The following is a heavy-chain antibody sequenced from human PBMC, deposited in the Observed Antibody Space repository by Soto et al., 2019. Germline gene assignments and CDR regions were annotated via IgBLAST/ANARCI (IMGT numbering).Heavy chain of an antibody. CDR3: TTLDYDSRGRDYYYAMDV. CDR2: IRSKANNYAT. J-gene: IGHJ6*02. D-gene: IGHD3-22*01. CDR1: GFTFSDSA. Sequence: GGSLRLSCAASGFTFSDSAMHWVRQASGKGLEWVGHIRSKANNYATAYAASLKGRFTISRDDSKNTAYLQMNSLKTEDTALYYCTTLDYDSRGRDYYYAMDVWGPGTTVTVSS. V-gene: IGHV3-73*01.